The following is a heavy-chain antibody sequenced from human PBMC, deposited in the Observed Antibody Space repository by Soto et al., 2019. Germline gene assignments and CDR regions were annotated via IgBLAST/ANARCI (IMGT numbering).Heavy chain of an antibody. CDR2: INAGNGNT. CDR3: ARGGPPIDY. V-gene: IGHV1-3*05. CDR1: GYTFTSYA. D-gene: IGHD3-10*01. J-gene: IGHJ4*02. Sequence: QVQLVQSGAEEKKPGASVKVSCKASGYTFTSYAMHCVRQAPGQRHEWMGWINAGNGNTKYSQKFQGRVTITRDTSASTAYMELSSLRSEDTAVYYCARGGPPIDYWGQGTLVTVSS.